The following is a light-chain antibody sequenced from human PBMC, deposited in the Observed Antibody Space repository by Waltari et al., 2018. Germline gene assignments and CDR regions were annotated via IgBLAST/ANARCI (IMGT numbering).Light chain of an antibody. J-gene: IGKJ2*01. V-gene: IGKV1-39*01. CDR2: AAS. CDR3: QQSYSTPYT. CDR1: QSIRSN. Sequence: DIQMTQTPSSLSASLRDRVTITCRASQSIRSNLNWYKQKPGTAPKLLIYAASTLQSGGPSRFSGRGSGTDFTLTISSLQPEDFATYYCQQSYSTPYTFGQGTKLEIK.